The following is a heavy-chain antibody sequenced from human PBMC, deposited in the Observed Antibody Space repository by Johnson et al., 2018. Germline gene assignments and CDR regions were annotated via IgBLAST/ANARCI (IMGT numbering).Heavy chain of an antibody. CDR2: TGTAGDT. D-gene: IGHD4-23*01. Sequence: VRLVESGGGLVQPGGSLRLSCAASGFTFSSYDMHWVRQAPGKGLEWVSATGTAGDTYYPASVKGRFTISRDNAKKSMYLQVNSLRGEDTALYYCAKLSGYGGYYHGLDVWGQGTTVTVS. CDR1: GFTFSSYD. CDR3: AKLSGYGGYYHGLDV. J-gene: IGHJ6*02. V-gene: IGHV3-13*01.